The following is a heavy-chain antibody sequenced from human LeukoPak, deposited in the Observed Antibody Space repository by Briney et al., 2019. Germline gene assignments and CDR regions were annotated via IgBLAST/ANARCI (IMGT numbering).Heavy chain of an antibody. CDR1: GNSISNTYY. J-gene: IGHJ4*02. Sequence: SETLSLTCAVSGNSISNTYYWGWIRQPPGKELEWIGSIYNSGSTHYNPSLKSRVTISVDTSKNQFSLKLNSVTAADTAVYYCARNSSGNYFDYWGQGTLFTVSS. CDR2: IYNSGST. V-gene: IGHV4-38-2*01. CDR3: ARNSSGNYFDY. D-gene: IGHD1-26*01.